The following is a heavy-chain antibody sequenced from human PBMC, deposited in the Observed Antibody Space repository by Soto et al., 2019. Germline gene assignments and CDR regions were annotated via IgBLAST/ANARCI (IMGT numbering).Heavy chain of an antibody. CDR1: VGTFSSYA. J-gene: IGHJ1*01. CDR3: ARGGAVAGTFAEYFKH. D-gene: IGHD6-19*01. V-gene: IGHV1-69*13. Sequence: SVKVSCKASVGTFSSYAISWVRQAPGQGLEWMGGIIPIFGTANYAQKFQGRVTITADESTSTAYMELSSLRSEDTAVYYCARGGAVAGTFAEYFKHWGQGTLVTVSS. CDR2: IIPIFGTA.